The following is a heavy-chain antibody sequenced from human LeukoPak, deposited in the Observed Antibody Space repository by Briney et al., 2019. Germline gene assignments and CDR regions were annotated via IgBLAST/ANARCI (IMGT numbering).Heavy chain of an antibody. CDR1: GFTFRSFG. J-gene: IGHJ1*01. CDR3: TRQRPGYTDAAAGTEYFQH. V-gene: IGHV3-49*04. CDR2: IRSKAYGGTT. Sequence: GGSLRLSCAASGFTFRSFGMHWVRQAPGKGLEWVGFIRSKAYGGTTEYAASVKGRFTISRDDSKSIAYLQMNSLKTEDTAVYYCTRQRPGYTDAAAGTEYFQHWGQGTLVTVSS. D-gene: IGHD6-13*01.